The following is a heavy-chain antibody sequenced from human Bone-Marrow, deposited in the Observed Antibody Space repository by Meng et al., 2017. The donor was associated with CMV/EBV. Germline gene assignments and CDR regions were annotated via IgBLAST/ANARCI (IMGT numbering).Heavy chain of an antibody. CDR2: IYYSGST. J-gene: IGHJ5*02. CDR1: GGSVSSGSYY. V-gene: IGHV4-61*01. Sequence: SETLSLTCTVSGGSVSSGSYYWSWIRQPPGKGLEWIGYIYYSGSTNYNPSLKSRVTISVDTSKNQFSLKLSSVTAADTAVYYCARGDTVVVPAAIENWFDPWGQGTLVTVSS. CDR3: ARGDTVVVPAAIENWFDP. D-gene: IGHD2-2*02.